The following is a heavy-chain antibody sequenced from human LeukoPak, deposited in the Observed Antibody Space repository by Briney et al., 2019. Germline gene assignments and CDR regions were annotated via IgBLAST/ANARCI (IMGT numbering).Heavy chain of an antibody. CDR1: GFTVSSNH. D-gene: IGHD6-6*01. CDR2: IYSGGST. Sequence: PGGSLRLSCAASGFTVSSNHMSWVRQAPGKGLEWVSVIYSGGSTYYADSVKGRFTISRDNSKNTLYLQMNSLRADDTAVYYCVGDSSSSGPPWYWGQGTLVTVSS. CDR3: VGDSSSSGPPWY. V-gene: IGHV3-53*01. J-gene: IGHJ4*02.